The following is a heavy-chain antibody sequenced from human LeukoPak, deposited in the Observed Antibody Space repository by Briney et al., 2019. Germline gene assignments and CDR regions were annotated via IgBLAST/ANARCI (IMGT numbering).Heavy chain of an antibody. Sequence: GSLRLSCAASGFTFSSIAMTWVRQAPGKGLEWVSSIRSNGDTTYNADSVKGRFTISRDNSKNTLYLQMNSLRVEDTAIYYCAKGQELDDGVFDSWGQGTLVTVSS. J-gene: IGHJ4*02. CDR1: GFTFSSIA. CDR2: IRSNGDTT. V-gene: IGHV3-23*01. D-gene: IGHD1-1*01. CDR3: AKGQELDDGVFDS.